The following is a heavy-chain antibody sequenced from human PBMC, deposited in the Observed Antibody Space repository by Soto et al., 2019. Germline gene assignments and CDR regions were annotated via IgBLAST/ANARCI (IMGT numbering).Heavy chain of an antibody. V-gene: IGHV3-30*18. CDR2: ISYDGSNK. CDR3: AKESGIVGATDWRHFDY. J-gene: IGHJ4*02. Sequence: QVQLVESGGGVVQPGRSLRLSCAASGFTFSSYGMHWVRQAPGKGLEWVAVISYDGSNKYYADSVKGRFTISRDNSKNTLYLQLNSLRAEATSVYYCAKESGIVGATDWRHFDYWGQGTLVTVSS. CDR1: GFTFSSYG. D-gene: IGHD1-26*01.